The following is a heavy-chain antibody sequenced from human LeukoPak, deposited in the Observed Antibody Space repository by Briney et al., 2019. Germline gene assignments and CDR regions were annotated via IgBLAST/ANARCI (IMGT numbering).Heavy chain of an antibody. J-gene: IGHJ6*02. CDR1: GGSISSYY. CDR3: ARGPSAGLVRRGMDV. Sequence: SETLSLTCTVSGGSISSYYLSWIRQPAGKGLDWIGRIYTNGSTNYNPSLKRRGTMSLHTSKNQCSLKLSSVPAADTGVYYCARGPSAGLVRRGMDVWGQGTTVTVSS. D-gene: IGHD2-2*01. V-gene: IGHV4-4*07. CDR2: IYTNGST.